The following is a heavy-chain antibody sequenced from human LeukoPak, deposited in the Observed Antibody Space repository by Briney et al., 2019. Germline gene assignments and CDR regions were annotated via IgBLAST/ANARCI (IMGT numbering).Heavy chain of an antibody. CDR3: ARGTPFGAY. CDR1: EFTFKNYV. CDR2: IKEDGSEK. J-gene: IGHJ4*02. D-gene: IGHD2/OR15-2a*01. V-gene: IGHV3-7*03. Sequence: GGSLRLSCAASEFTFKNYVMSWVRQAPGKGLEWLANIKEDGSEKYYVDLVKGRFTISRDNSRNSLYLQMNSLRVDDSAVYYCARGTPFGAYWGQGTPVTVSS.